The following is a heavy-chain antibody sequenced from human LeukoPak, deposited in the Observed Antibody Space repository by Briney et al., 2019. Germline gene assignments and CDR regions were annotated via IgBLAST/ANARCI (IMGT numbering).Heavy chain of an antibody. V-gene: IGHV3-23*01. Sequence: GGSLRLSCAVSGFTFSSYAMSWVRQAPGKGLEWVSVISGSGGSTYYSDSVKGRFTISRDNSKNTLYLQMNSLRAEDTAVYYCAKDPYDFWSGYTWNWFDPWGQGTLVTVSS. J-gene: IGHJ5*02. CDR3: AKDPYDFWSGYTWNWFDP. CDR1: GFTFSSYA. CDR2: ISGSGGST. D-gene: IGHD3-3*01.